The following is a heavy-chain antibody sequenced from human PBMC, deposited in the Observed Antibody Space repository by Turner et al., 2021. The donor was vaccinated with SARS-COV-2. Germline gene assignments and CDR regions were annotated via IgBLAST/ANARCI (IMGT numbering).Heavy chain of an antibody. V-gene: IGHV4-39*01. CDR3: ARRLVVQGTDDYSYYYGMDV. CDR1: GGSISSSSYY. CDR2: IYYSGST. Sequence: QLQLQESGPGLVKPSETLSLTCTVSGGSISSSSYYWGGIRQPPGKGLEWIGNIYYSGSTYYNPSLKSRVTISVDTSKNQFSLKLSSVTATDTAVYYCARRLVVQGTDDYSYYYGMDVWGQGTTVTVSS. D-gene: IGHD3-22*01. J-gene: IGHJ6*02.